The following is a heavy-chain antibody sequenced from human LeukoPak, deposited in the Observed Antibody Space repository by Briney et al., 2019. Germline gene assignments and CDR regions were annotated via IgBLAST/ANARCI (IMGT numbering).Heavy chain of an antibody. CDR2: IYYSGST. J-gene: IGHJ5*02. V-gene: IGHV4-39*02. D-gene: IGHD3-10*01. CDR3: ARGHYFASGNYYRGWFDP. CDR1: GASISSSSHY. Sequence: SETLSLTCTVSGASISSSSHYWGWIRQPPGKGLEWIGTIYYSGSTYYNPSLKSRVTISVDTSKNHFSLKLSSVTAADTAVYYCARGHYFASGNYYRGWFDPWGQGSLVTVSS.